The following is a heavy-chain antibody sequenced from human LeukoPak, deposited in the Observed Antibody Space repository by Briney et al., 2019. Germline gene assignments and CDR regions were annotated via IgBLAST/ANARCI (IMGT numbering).Heavy chain of an antibody. D-gene: IGHD2/OR15-2a*01. CDR1: GFTFSNYW. Sequence: GGSLRLSCAASGFTFSNYWANWVRQAPGKGLEWVANINQDGSEKYYVGSVKGRFTISRDNAKNSVYLQMNSLRAEDTAVYYCARAIDVWGQGTTVTVSS. CDR3: ARAIDV. V-gene: IGHV3-7*03. CDR2: INQDGSEK. J-gene: IGHJ6*02.